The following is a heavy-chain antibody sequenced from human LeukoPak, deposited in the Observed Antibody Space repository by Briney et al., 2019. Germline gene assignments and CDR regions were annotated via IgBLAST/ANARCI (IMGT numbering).Heavy chain of an antibody. J-gene: IGHJ5*02. Sequence: SETLSLTCAVSGGSISSSNWWSWIRQPAGKGLEWIGRIYASGSTNYNPSLKSRVTISVDTSKKQFSLKLSSVTAADTAVYYCARHRKGTIFGKWSWFDPWGQGTLVTVSS. D-gene: IGHD3-3*01. CDR2: IYASGST. V-gene: IGHV4-61*02. CDR1: GGSISSSNW. CDR3: ARHRKGTIFGKWSWFDP.